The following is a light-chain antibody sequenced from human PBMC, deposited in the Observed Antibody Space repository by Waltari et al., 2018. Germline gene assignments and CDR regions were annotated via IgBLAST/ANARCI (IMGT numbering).Light chain of an antibody. V-gene: IGKV3-11*01. CDR3: QQRTHSLT. CDR2: DAS. Sequence: ENLLTQSPGTLSLSPGVRATLSCRASQSVSSNLAWYQQKPGQVPRLLIYDASNRATGIPARFSGSGSGTDFILTISSLEPEDFAVYYCQQRTHSLTFGGGTKVEIK. J-gene: IGKJ4*01. CDR1: QSVSSN.